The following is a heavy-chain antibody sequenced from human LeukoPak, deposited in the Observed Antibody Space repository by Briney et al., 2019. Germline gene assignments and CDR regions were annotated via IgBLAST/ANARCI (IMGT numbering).Heavy chain of an antibody. CDR2: ISYDGKNE. CDR1: GFTFSNFG. J-gene: IGHJ4*02. D-gene: IGHD5-24*01. CDR3: AKQMAVDYFDY. Sequence: GGSLRLSCAASGFTFSNFGMHRVRQAPGKGLEWVAVISYDGKNEYYTDSVKGRFTISRDNAKNTLYLQMNSLRAEDTAVYYCAKQMAVDYFDYWGQGTLVTVSS. V-gene: IGHV3-30*18.